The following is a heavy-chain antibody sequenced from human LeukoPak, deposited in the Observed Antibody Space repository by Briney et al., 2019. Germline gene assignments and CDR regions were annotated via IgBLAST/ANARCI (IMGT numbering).Heavy chain of an antibody. CDR3: AKLWSEGYDFWSGLHAFDI. J-gene: IGHJ3*02. CDR1: GFTFSSYA. Sequence: GGSLRLSCAASGFTFSSYAMSWVRQAPGKGLEWVSAISGSGGSTYYADSVKGRFTISRDNSKNTLYLQMNSLRAEDTAVYYCAKLWSEGYDFWSGLHAFDIWGQGTMVTVSS. CDR2: ISGSGGST. V-gene: IGHV3-23*01. D-gene: IGHD3-3*01.